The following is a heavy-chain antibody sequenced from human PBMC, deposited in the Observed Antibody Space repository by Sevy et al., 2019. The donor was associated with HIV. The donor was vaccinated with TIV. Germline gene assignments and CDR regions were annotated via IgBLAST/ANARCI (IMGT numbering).Heavy chain of an antibody. CDR1: GFTFSSYG. V-gene: IGHV3-30*02. Sequence: GGSLRLSCAASGFTFSSYGMHWVRQAPGKGLEWVAFIRYDGSNKYYADSVKGRFTISRDNSKNTLYLQMNSLRAEDTAVYYCAKDQGVATRINYFDYWGQGTLVTVSS. D-gene: IGHD5-12*01. J-gene: IGHJ4*02. CDR3: AKDQGVATRINYFDY. CDR2: IRYDGSNK.